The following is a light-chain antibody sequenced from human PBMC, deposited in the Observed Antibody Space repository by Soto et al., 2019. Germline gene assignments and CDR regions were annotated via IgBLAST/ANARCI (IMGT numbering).Light chain of an antibody. CDR1: QSVLYSSNNKNY. J-gene: IGKJ1*01. CDR3: HKYYSTPTWT. Sequence: DIVMTQSPDSLAVSLGERATINCKSSQSVLYSSNNKNYLAWYQQKPGQPPKLLIYWACTRQSGVPDRFSGSGSATAVSLPISSLLAEEVAVYYCHKYYSTPTWTFGQGTKVEIK. CDR2: WAC. V-gene: IGKV4-1*01.